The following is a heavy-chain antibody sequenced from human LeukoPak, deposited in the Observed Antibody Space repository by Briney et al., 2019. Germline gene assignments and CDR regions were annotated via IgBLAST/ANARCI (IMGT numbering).Heavy chain of an antibody. CDR1: GYTFTGYY. V-gene: IGHV1-2*02. CDR2: INPNSGGT. D-gene: IGHD2-8*01. Sequence: GASVKVSCKASGYTFTGYYMHWVRQAPGQGLEWMGWINPNSGGTNYAQKFQGRVTMTRDTSISTAYMELSRLRSDDTAVYYCARDLYHIVLMVYADNWFDPWGQGTLVTVSS. J-gene: IGHJ5*02. CDR3: ARDLYHIVLMVYADNWFDP.